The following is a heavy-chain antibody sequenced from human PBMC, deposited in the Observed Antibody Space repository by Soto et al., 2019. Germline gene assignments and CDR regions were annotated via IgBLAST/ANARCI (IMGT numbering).Heavy chain of an antibody. CDR3: AKGVEIAYMDV. CDR1: GFTFDDFS. CDR2: ITWTSGTI. D-gene: IGHD2-21*01. V-gene: IGHV3-9*01. Sequence: EVHLVESGGGLVQPGRSLRLSCAASGFTFDDFSMHGVRQRPGKGLEWVSTITWTSGTIGYADSVKGRFNISRDNAKNSLYLQMNSLRADDTALYYCAKGVEIAYMDVWGKGTTVTVSS. J-gene: IGHJ6*03.